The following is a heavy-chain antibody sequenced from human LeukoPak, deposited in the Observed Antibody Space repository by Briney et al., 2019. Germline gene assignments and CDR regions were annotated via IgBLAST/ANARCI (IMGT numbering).Heavy chain of an antibody. V-gene: IGHV3-23*01. D-gene: IGHD2-15*01. J-gene: IGHJ4*02. CDR2: ISCSGSDT. Sequence: GGSLRLSCAASGFTFSSYAMRWVRQAPGKGLDWVSTISCSGSDTYYADSVKGRFTISRDSSKNTVFLQMNSLRAEDTALYYCAKTRGYCTGGSCYGDYWGQGTLVTVSS. CDR3: AKTRGYCTGGSCYGDY. CDR1: GFTFSSYA.